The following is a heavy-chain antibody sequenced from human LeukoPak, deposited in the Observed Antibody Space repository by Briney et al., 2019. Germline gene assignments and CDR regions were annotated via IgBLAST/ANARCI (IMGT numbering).Heavy chain of an antibody. Sequence: PSQTLSLTCTVSGGSISSGDYYWSWIRQPPGKGLEWIGYIYYSGSTYYNPSLKSRVTISVDTSKNQFSLKLSSVTAADTAVYYCARVSHYCSGGSCYLVRYYFDYWGQGTLVTVSS. D-gene: IGHD2-15*01. CDR3: ARVSHYCSGGSCYLVRYYFDY. J-gene: IGHJ4*02. V-gene: IGHV4-30-4*01. CDR2: IYYSGST. CDR1: GGSISSGDYY.